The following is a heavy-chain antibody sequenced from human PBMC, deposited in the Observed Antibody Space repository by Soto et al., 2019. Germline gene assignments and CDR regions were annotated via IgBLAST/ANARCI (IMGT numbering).Heavy chain of an antibody. Sequence: GGSLRLSCAASGFTFSSYGMHWVRQAPGKGLEWVAVISYDGSNKYYADSVKGRFTISRDNSKNTLYLQMNSLRAEDTAVYYCAKDGLGHYYDSSGYFSPWGQGTLVTVS. CDR3: AKDGLGHYYDSSGYFSP. J-gene: IGHJ5*02. D-gene: IGHD3-22*01. CDR2: ISYDGSNK. CDR1: GFTFSSYG. V-gene: IGHV3-30*18.